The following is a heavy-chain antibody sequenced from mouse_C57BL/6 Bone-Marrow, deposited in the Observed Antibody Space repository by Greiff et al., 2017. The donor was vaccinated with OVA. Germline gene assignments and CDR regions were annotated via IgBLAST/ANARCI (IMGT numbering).Heavy chain of an antibody. V-gene: IGHV1-4*02. Sequence: QVQLKQSAAELARPGASVKMSCKASGYTFTSYTMHWVKQRPGQGLEWIGYINPSSGYTEYNQKFKDKTTLTADKSSSTAYMQLSSLTSEDSAVYYCARLPGTFAYWGQGTLVTVSA. CDR3: ARLPGTFAY. CDR1: GYTFTSYT. D-gene: IGHD4-1*01. J-gene: IGHJ3*01. CDR2: INPSSGYT.